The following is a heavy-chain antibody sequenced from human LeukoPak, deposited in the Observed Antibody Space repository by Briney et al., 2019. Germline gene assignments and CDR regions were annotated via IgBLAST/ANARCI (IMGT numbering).Heavy chain of an antibody. CDR1: GFTFSSYG. CDR2: IKQDGSEK. J-gene: IGHJ4*02. CDR3: ARDLGSYYTDY. Sequence: GGTLRLSCAASGFTFSSYGMHWVRQAPGKGLEWVANIKQDGSEKYYVDSVKGRFTISRDNAKNSLYLQMNSLRAEDTAVYYCARDLGSYYTDYWGQGTLVTVSS. D-gene: IGHD1-26*01. V-gene: IGHV3-7*01.